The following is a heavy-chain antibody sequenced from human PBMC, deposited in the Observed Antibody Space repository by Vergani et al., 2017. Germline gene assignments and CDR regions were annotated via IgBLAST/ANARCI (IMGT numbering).Heavy chain of an antibody. J-gene: IGHJ6*02. CDR3: ARTGFPYGMDV. CDR2: IKSVGSST. CDR1: GFTFSSYW. V-gene: IGHV3-74*01. Sequence: EVHLVESGGGLVQPGGSLRLSCAASGFTFSSYWMHWVRQAPGKGLVWVSRIKSVGSSTSYADSVKGRFTIARDNAKNTLYLQMNSLRAEDTAVYYCARTGFPYGMDVWGQGTTVTVSS.